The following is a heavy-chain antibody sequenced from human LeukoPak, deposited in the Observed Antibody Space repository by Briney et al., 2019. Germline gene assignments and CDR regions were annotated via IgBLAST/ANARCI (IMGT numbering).Heavy chain of an antibody. Sequence: SVKVSCKASGGTFSSYAISWVRQAPGQGLEWMGGIIPIFGTANYAQKFQGRVTITTDESTSTAYMELSSLRSEDTAVYYCATVTGVVVVPAAIESDYWGQGTLVTVSS. CDR2: IIPIFGTA. CDR1: GGTFSSYA. V-gene: IGHV1-69*05. CDR3: ATVTGVVVVPAAIESDY. J-gene: IGHJ4*02. D-gene: IGHD2-2*02.